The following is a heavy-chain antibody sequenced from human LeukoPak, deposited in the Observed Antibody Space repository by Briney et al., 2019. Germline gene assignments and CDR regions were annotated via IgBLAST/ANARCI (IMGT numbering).Heavy chain of an antibody. V-gene: IGHV1-69*06. J-gene: IGHJ6*04. Sequence: VASVTVSCTASGGTFIIYAISWVRQAPGQGLEWMGGIIPIFGTANYAQKFQGRVTITADKSTSTAYMELSSLRSEDTAVYYCARKGVYNWNDSYYYGMDVWGKGTTVTVPS. CDR1: GGTFIIYA. D-gene: IGHD1-1*01. CDR2: IIPIFGTA. CDR3: ARKGVYNWNDSYYYGMDV.